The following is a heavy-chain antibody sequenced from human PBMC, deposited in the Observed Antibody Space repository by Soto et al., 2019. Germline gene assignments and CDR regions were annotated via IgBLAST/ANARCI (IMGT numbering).Heavy chain of an antibody. CDR2: IIPIFGTT. CDR3: ARINRYSFPTSDPLDN. V-gene: IGHV1-69*13. J-gene: IGHJ1*01. Sequence: SVKVSFKASGGPFNTYTFIWVRQAPGQGLEWMGSIIPIFGTTHYAQSFQGRLSITADQSSTTTYMELRSLTSHDTALYYCARINRYSFPTSDPLDNWGQGTLVTVSS. D-gene: IGHD1-26*01. CDR1: GGPFNTYT.